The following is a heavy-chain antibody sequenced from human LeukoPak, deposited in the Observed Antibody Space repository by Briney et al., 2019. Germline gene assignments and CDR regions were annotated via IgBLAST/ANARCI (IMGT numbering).Heavy chain of an antibody. CDR3: ARDVIRMGGMDV. D-gene: IGHD3-16*02. CDR1: GGSISSYY. CDR2: IYYSGST. Sequence: SETLSLTCTVSGGSISSYYWSWIRQPPGKGLEWIGYIYYSGSTNYNPSLKSRVTISVDTSKNQFSLKLSSVTAADTAVYYCARDVIRMGGMDVWGQGTTVTVSS. V-gene: IGHV4-59*01. J-gene: IGHJ6*02.